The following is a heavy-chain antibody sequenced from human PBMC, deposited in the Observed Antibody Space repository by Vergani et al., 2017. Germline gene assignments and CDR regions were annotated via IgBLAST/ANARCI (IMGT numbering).Heavy chain of an antibody. Sequence: VQLVESGGGLVKPGGSLRLSCAASGFTFSSYGMHWVRQAPGKGLEWVAVISYDGSNKYYADSVKGRFTISRDNSKNTLYLQMNSLRAEDTAVYYCARGASDAFDIWGQGTMVTVSS. CDR3: ARGASDAFDI. J-gene: IGHJ3*02. V-gene: IGHV3-30*03. CDR2: ISYDGSNK. CDR1: GFTFSSYG.